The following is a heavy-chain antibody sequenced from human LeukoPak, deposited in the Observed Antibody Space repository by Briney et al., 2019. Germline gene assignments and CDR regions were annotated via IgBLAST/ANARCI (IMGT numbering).Heavy chain of an antibody. J-gene: IGHJ4*02. D-gene: IGHD3-10*01. V-gene: IGHV3-23*01. CDR1: GFTFSAYA. Sequence: PGGSLRLSCGASGFTFSAYAMNWVRQAPGKEMEWVSSITGTTGNTYVAESVKGRFTISRDNSRNTLYLQMNSLRAEDTAVYYCAKDPLQYGSGSYYFDDWGQGTLVTVSS. CDR3: AKDPLQYGSGSYYFDD. CDR2: ITGTTGNT.